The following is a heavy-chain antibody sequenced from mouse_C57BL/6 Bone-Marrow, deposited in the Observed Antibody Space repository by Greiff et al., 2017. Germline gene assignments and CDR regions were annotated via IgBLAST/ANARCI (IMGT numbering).Heavy chain of an antibody. V-gene: IGHV1-64*01. CDR1: GYTFTSYW. Sequence: QVHLQQPGAELVKPGASVKLSCKASGYTFTSYWMHWVKQRPGQGLEWIGMIHPNSGSTNYNEKFKSKATLTVDTSSSNAYMQLSSLTSEDSAVYYWARSSGSADYWGQGTTLTVSS. CDR3: ARSSGSADY. CDR2: IHPNSGST. J-gene: IGHJ2*01. D-gene: IGHD1-1*01.